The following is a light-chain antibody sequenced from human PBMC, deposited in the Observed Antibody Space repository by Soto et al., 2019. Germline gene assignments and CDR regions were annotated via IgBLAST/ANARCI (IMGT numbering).Light chain of an antibody. CDR2: GAS. CDR3: HQYGYSPMYT. J-gene: IGKJ2*01. CDR1: QSVSSSY. Sequence: EIVLTQSPGTLSLSPGERATLSCRASQSVSSSYSAWYQQKPGQAPRLLIYGASSRAAGIPDRFSGSGSGTDFSLTISRLEPEDFAVYYCHQYGYSPMYTFGQGTKLEIK. V-gene: IGKV3-20*01.